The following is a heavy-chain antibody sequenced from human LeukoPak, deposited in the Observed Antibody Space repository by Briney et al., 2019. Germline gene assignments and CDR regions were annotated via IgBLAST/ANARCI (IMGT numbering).Heavy chain of an antibody. CDR3: ARVRGSRDILTGYYQELEAFDI. V-gene: IGHV1-69*06. CDR1: GGTFSSYA. Sequence: ASVKVSCKASGGTFSSYAISWVRQAPGQGLEWMGGIIPIFGTANYAQKFQGRVTITADKSTSTAYMELSSLRSEDTAVYYCARVRGSRDILTGYYQELEAFDIWGQGTMVTVSS. D-gene: IGHD3-9*01. CDR2: IIPIFGTA. J-gene: IGHJ3*02.